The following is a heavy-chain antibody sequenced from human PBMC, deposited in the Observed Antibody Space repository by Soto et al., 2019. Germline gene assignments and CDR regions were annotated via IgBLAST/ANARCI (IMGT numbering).Heavy chain of an antibody. J-gene: IGHJ6*02. D-gene: IGHD6-25*01. CDR2: ISYDGSDK. CDR3: AKDGYSSVPSYYGMGV. CDR1: GFSFSVYG. V-gene: IGHV3-30*18. Sequence: GGSLRLSCTASGFSFSVYGMHWVRQAPGKGLEWVAVISYDGSDKYYADSVEGRFTISRDNSKNTLYLQMSSLRGGDTAVYYCAKDGYSSVPSYYGMGVWGQGTTVTVSS.